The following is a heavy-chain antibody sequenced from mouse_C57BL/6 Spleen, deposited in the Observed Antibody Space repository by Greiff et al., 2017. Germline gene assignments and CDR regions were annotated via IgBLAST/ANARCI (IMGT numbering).Heavy chain of an antibody. CDR2: IDPEDGDT. CDR1: GFNFTDYY. J-gene: IGHJ3*01. V-gene: IGHV14-2*01. Sequence: VQLQQSGAELVKPGASVKLSCTASGFNFTDYYMHWVKQRTEQGLEWIGRIDPEDGDTKYAPPFQGKATITADTSSNTAYLQLSSLKSEDTAVYYCAGGYDDPIFADWGKGTLVTVSA. CDR3: AGGYDDPIFAD. D-gene: IGHD2-2*01.